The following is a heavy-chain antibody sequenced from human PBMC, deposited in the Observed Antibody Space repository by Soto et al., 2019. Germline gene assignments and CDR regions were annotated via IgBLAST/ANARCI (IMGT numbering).Heavy chain of an antibody. CDR1: GFTVSSNY. J-gene: IGHJ4*02. CDR2: IYSGGST. V-gene: IGHV3-53*01. CDR3: ARGGYYDSSGYYYSFDY. Sequence: PGGSLRLSCAASGFTVSSNYMSWVRQAPGKGLEWVSVIYSGGSTYYADSVKGRFTISRDNSKNTLYLQMNSLRAEDTAVYYCARGGYYDSSGYYYSFDYWGQGTLVTVSS. D-gene: IGHD3-22*01.